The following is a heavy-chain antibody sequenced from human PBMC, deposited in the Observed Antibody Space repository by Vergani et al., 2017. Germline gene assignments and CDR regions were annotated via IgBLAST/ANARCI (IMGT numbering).Heavy chain of an antibody. V-gene: IGHV3-74*01. Sequence: EVELVESGGGLVQPGGSLRLSCAASGFTFNEYWMHWARQVPGKGLVWVSGMNGDGDTISYADSVKGRFSITRNNANNTLLLQMNSLRAEATAGYYCARARKCRFGVLCDNWFVHLGQGTLVTISS. CDR3: ARARKCRFGVLCDNWFVH. D-gene: IGHD3-3*01. CDR2: MNGDGDTI. CDR1: GFTFNEYW. J-gene: IGHJ5*02.